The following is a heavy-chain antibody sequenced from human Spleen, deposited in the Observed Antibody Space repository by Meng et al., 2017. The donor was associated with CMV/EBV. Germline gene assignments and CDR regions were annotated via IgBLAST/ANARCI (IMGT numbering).Heavy chain of an antibody. CDR3: ARETHNEFWNGYLYYGMDV. Sequence: GWIRQAPGKGLEWVSYISNSGSMIYYADSVKGRFTISRDNAKNSLYLQMNSLRAEDTAVYYCARETHNEFWNGYLYYGMDVWGQGTTVTVSS. V-gene: IGHV3-11*01. D-gene: IGHD3/OR15-3a*01. CDR2: ISNSGSMI. J-gene: IGHJ6*02.